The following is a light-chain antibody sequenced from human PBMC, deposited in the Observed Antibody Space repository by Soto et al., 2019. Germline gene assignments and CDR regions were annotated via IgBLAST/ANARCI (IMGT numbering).Light chain of an antibody. Sequence: ENVLTQSPGTLSLSLRERATLSCRASQSVSSTYLAWYQQKPGQAPRLLIYGPSSRATGIPDRFSGSGSGTDFTLTISRLEPEDFAVYYCQQYGSSPWTFGQGTKVEIK. CDR1: QSVSSTY. CDR3: QQYGSSPWT. CDR2: GPS. V-gene: IGKV3-20*01. J-gene: IGKJ1*01.